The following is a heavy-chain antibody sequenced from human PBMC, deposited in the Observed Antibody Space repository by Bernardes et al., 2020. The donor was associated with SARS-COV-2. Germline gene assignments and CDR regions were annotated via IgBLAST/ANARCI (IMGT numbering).Heavy chain of an antibody. V-gene: IGHV3-33*01. CDR3: ARQAHSMNFYYYGMDV. CDR2: IWYEGSNE. D-gene: IGHD2-21*01. Sequence: GGSLRLSCGACGFIFNTYGVHWVRQRPGKGLEWVALIWYEGSNEYYADSVKGRFTVSRDNSKNTLYLQMNSLRAEDTAVYYGARQAHSMNFYYYGMDVWGQGTTVTISS. J-gene: IGHJ6*02. CDR1: GFIFNTYG.